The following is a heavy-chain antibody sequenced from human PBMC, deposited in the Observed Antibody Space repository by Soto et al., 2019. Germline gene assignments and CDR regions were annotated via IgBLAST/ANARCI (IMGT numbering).Heavy chain of an antibody. Sequence: ESGGGLVKPGESLRLSCVASGFSFSDAWMSWVRQAPGKGLEWIGRIRNKIAGGTADYVAPVKGRFTISRDDSKNTVYLQMNSLKTEDTAVYYCTTEGRDWGQGTLVTVSS. V-gene: IGHV3-15*01. CDR3: TTEGRD. J-gene: IGHJ4*02. CDR2: IRNKIAGGTA. CDR1: GFSFSDAW.